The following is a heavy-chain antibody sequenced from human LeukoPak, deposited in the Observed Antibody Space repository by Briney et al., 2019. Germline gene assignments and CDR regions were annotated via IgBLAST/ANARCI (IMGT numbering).Heavy chain of an antibody. V-gene: IGHV1-2*02. J-gene: IGHJ4*02. D-gene: IGHD5-12*01. CDR3: ARDFGRYSGYDFDF. Sequence: APVKVSCKASGYTFTGYYVHWLRQAPGQGLESVAWINPNSGATNYAPKFQGRVTLTRDTSITTAYMEVSRLRSDDTAVYYCARDFGRYSGYDFDFWGQGTLVTVSS. CDR2: INPNSGAT. CDR1: GYTFTGYY.